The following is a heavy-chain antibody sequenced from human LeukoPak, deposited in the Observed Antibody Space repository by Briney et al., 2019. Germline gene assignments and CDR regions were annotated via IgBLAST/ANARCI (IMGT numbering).Heavy chain of an antibody. J-gene: IGHJ4*02. CDR3: ARGQRSGRSFDY. D-gene: IGHD6-25*01. CDR1: GGSFSGYY. V-gene: IGHV4-34*01. Sequence: SETLSLTCAVYGGSFSGYYWSWIRQPPGKGLEWIGEINHSGSTNYNPSLKSRVTISVDTSKNQFSLKLSSVTAADTAVYYCARGQRSGRSFDYWGQGTLVTVSS. CDR2: INHSGST.